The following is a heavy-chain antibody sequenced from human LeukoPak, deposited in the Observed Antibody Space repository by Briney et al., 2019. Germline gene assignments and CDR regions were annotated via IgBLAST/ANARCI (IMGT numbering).Heavy chain of an antibody. CDR2: IYSSGST. CDR3: ARRDDDSGWYYFDY. D-gene: IGHD6-19*01. J-gene: IGHJ4*02. CDR1: GGSISSYY. V-gene: IGHV4-59*08. Sequence: MSSETLSLTCTVSGGSISSYYSGWIRQPPGKGLEWIGYIYSSGSTNYNPSLKSRVTISVDTSKNQFSLNLSSVTAADTAVYYCARRDDDSGWYYFDYWGQGTLVTVSS.